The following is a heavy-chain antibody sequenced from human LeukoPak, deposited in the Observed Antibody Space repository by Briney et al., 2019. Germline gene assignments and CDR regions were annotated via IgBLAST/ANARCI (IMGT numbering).Heavy chain of an antibody. CDR2: ISAYNGNT. CDR3: ARDRMVDGSTL. CDR1: GYTFTSYG. V-gene: IGHV1-18*01. Sequence: GASVTVSCKASGYTFTSYGISWVRQAPGQGLEWMGWISAYNGNTNYAQKFQGRVTMTTDTSTSTAYMELRSLRSDDTAVYYCARDRMVDGSTLWGQGTLVTVSS. D-gene: IGHD2-8*01. J-gene: IGHJ4*02.